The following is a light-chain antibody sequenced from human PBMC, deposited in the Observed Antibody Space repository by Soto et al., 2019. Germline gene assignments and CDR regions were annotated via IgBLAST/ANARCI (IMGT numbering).Light chain of an antibody. CDR2: WAS. J-gene: IGKJ1*01. V-gene: IGKV4-1*01. CDR1: QSVFYSSTNKTY. CDR3: QQYYGSPRT. Sequence: DIVLTQSPDSLTASLGERATINCKSSQSVFYSSTNKTYLAWYQQKAGQSPKLLISWASTRGSGVPDRFSGSGSGTDFTLTISSLQAEDVAVYYCQQYYGSPRTFGPGTKVEIK.